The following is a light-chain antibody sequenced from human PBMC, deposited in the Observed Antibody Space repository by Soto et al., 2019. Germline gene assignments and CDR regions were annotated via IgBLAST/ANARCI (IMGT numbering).Light chain of an antibody. CDR2: GAS. CDR3: QQYGSSVT. V-gene: IGKV3-20*01. Sequence: EIVMTQSPATLSVSLGERATLSCRASQSVSSNLAWYQLKPGQAPRLLIYGASSRATGIPDRFSGSGSGTDFTLTISRLEPEDFAVYYCQQYGSSVTVGGGTKVDIK. J-gene: IGKJ4*01. CDR1: QSVSSN.